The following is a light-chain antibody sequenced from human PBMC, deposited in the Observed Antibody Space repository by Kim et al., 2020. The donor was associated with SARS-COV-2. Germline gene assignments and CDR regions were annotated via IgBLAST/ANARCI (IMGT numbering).Light chain of an antibody. Sequence: QSALTQPPSASGSPGQSVTISCTGASSDVGGYDSVSWYQQHPGKAPKLIIYEVIKRPSGVPDRFSGSKSGNTASLTVSGLQAEDEADYYCSSYAGYTYFVLFGGGTQLTVL. CDR1: SSDVGGYDS. CDR2: EVI. CDR3: SSYAGYTYFVL. J-gene: IGLJ2*01. V-gene: IGLV2-8*01.